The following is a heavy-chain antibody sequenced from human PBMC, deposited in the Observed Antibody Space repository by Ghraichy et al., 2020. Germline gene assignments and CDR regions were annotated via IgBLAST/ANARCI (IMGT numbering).Heavy chain of an antibody. Sequence: ASVKVSCKVSGYTLTKLSMHWVRQAPGKGLEWMGGFDPEDGETIYAQKFQGRVTMTEDTSTDTSYMELSSLRSEDTAVYYCATPPSYRYCGSYYFKWGQGTLVTVSS. CDR2: FDPEDGET. D-gene: IGHD1-26*01. J-gene: IGHJ4*02. CDR3: ATPPSYRYCGSYYFK. CDR1: GYTLTKLS. V-gene: IGHV1-24*01.